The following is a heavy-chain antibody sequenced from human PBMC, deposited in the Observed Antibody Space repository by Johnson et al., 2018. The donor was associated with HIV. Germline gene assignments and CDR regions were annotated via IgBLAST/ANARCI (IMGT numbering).Heavy chain of an antibody. CDR2: ISYAGKK. CDR3: ARGRKDMEAADGLDNDAFDM. D-gene: IGHD6-13*01. V-gene: IGHV3-30*04. J-gene: IGHJ3*02. CDR1: GFTFSSYA. Sequence: VQLVESGGGLVKPGGSLRLSCAASGFTFSSYAMHWVRQAPGKGLEWVAVISYAGKKYYADSARGRLTISRDISKTTLYLQMDSLRPDDTALYYCARGRKDMEAADGLDNDAFDMWGQGTLVTVSS.